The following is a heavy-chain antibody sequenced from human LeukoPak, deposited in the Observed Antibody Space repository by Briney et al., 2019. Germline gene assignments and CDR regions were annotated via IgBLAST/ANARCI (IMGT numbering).Heavy chain of an antibody. CDR3: ARGTDSSGWYDYYYYGMHV. J-gene: IGHJ6*02. Sequence: SETLSLTCAVYGGSFSGYYWSWIRQPPGKGLEWIGEINHSGSTNYNPSLKSRVTISVDTSKNQFSLKLRSVTAADTAVYYCARGTDSSGWYDYYYYGMHVWGQGTTVTVSS. D-gene: IGHD6-19*01. CDR2: INHSGST. CDR1: GGSFSGYY. V-gene: IGHV4-34*01.